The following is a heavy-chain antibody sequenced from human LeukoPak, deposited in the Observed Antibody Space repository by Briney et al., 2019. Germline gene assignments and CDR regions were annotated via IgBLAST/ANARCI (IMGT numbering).Heavy chain of an antibody. J-gene: IGHJ4*02. CDR3: ARDLSGYYDFWSGYYLSYFDY. CDR1: GFTFSSYS. V-gene: IGHV3-21*01. CDR2: ISSSSSYI. Sequence: PGGSLRLSCAASGFTFSSYSMNWVRQAPGKGLEWVSSISSSSSYIYYADSVKGRFTISRDNAKNSLYLQMNSLRAEDTAVYYCARDLSGYYDFWSGYYLSYFDYWGQGTLVTVSS. D-gene: IGHD3-3*01.